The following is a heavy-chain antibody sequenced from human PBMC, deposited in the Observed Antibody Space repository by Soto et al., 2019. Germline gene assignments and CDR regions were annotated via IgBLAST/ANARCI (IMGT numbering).Heavy chain of an antibody. Sequence: QVQLVESGGGVVQPGRSLRLCCAASGFTFSSYGMHWVRQAPGKGLEWVAVISYDGSNKYYADSVKGRFTISRDNSKNTLYLQMNSLRAEDTAVYYCAKMTTVVTFDYWGQGTLVTVSS. CDR2: ISYDGSNK. J-gene: IGHJ4*02. CDR1: GFTFSSYG. V-gene: IGHV3-30*18. D-gene: IGHD4-17*01. CDR3: AKMTTVVTFDY.